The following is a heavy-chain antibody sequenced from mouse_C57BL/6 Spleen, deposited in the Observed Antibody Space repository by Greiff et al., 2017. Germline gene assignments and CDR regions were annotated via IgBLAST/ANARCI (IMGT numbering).Heavy chain of an antibody. CDR1: GYTFTDYE. CDR3: TRGLRGYFDV. J-gene: IGHJ1*03. Sequence: QVQLQQSGAELVRPGASVTLSCKASGYTFTDYEMHWVKQTPVHGLELIGAIDPETGGTAYNQKFKGKAILTADKSSSTAYMELRSLTSEDSAVYYCTRGLRGYFDVWGTGTTVTVSS. D-gene: IGHD2-4*01. CDR2: IDPETGGT. V-gene: IGHV1-15*01.